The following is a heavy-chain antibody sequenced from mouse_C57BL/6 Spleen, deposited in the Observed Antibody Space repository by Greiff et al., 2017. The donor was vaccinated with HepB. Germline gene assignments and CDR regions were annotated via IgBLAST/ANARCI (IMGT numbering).Heavy chain of an antibody. Sequence: EVQLQQSGPELVKPGASVKISCKASGYTFTDYYMNWVKQSHGKSLEWIGDINPNNGGTSYNQKFKGKATLTVDKSSSTAYMELRSLTSEDSAVYYCARSKTSYYDYEGGSWFAYWGQGTLVTVSA. CDR3: ARSKTSYYDYEGGSWFAY. J-gene: IGHJ3*01. CDR2: INPNNGGT. CDR1: GYTFTDYY. V-gene: IGHV1-26*01. D-gene: IGHD2-4*01.